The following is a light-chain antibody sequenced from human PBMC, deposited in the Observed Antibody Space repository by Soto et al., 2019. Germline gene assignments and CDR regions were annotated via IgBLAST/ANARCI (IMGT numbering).Light chain of an antibody. Sequence: EIVMTQSPATLSVSPGERATLSCRASQSVSSNLAWYQQKPGQAPRLLIYGASTRATGIPARFSGSGSGTEFTLTISSLQSEDFAVYYCQQYNNWPSRFGPGTKVDIK. CDR2: GAS. V-gene: IGKV3-15*01. J-gene: IGKJ3*01. CDR3: QQYNNWPSR. CDR1: QSVSSN.